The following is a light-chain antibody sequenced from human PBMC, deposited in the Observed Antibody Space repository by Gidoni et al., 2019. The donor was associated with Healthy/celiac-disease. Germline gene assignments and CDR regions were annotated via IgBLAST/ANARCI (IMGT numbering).Light chain of an antibody. V-gene: IGKV1-39*01. CDR1: QSISSY. CDR3: QQSYSTPPT. CDR2: AAY. J-gene: IGKJ2*01. Sequence: DIQMTQSPSSLSASVGDRVTITCRASQSISSYLNWYQQKPGKAPKLLIYAAYSLQSGVPSRFSGSGSGTDFTLTISSLQPEDFATYYCQQSYSTPPTFGQXTKLEIK.